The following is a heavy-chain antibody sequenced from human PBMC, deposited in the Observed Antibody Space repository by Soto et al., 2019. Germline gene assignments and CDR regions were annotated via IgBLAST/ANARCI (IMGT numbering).Heavy chain of an antibody. CDR2: ISVYNGNT. V-gene: IGHV1-18*01. CDR1: GGTFTSFG. CDR3: ARPHCSSTFCYAPDY. Sequence: ASVKVSCKASGGTFTSFGISWVRLAPGQGLEWMGWISVYNGNTKYAQKLQGRVTMTTDTSTSTAYMELRSLRSDDTAVYYCARPHCSSTFCYAPDYWGQGTQVTVSS. D-gene: IGHD2-2*01. J-gene: IGHJ4*02.